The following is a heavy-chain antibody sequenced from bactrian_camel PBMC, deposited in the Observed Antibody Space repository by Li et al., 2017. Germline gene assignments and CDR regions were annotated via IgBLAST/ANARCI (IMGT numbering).Heavy chain of an antibody. Sequence: DVQLVESGGGSVQAGGSLRLSCAASGYTFTGYSMGWFRQAPGNEREVVAIIDSYGATTYTDSVKGRFTISRDDAKNTLYLQMDSLKPEDTATYYCAADFWKKRVPSGSDSWNPPYTGQGTQVTVS. D-gene: IGHD2*01. CDR1: GYTFTGYS. V-gene: IGHV3S67*01. J-gene: IGHJ4*01. CDR2: IDSYGAT.